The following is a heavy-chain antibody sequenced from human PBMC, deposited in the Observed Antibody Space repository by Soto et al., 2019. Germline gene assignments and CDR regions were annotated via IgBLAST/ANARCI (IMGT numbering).Heavy chain of an antibody. Sequence: GESLKISCKGSGYRFTRYWIGWVRQMPGKGLEWMGTIYPADSVARYSPSFQGQVTISADKSISTAYLQWSSLKASDTAMYYCVLVSNWFDPWGQGTLVTVSS. CDR3: VLVSNWFDP. V-gene: IGHV5-51*01. CDR2: IYPADSVA. J-gene: IGHJ5*02. CDR1: GYRFTRYW.